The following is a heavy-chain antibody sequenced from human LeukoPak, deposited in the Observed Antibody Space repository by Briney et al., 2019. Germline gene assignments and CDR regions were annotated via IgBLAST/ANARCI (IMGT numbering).Heavy chain of an antibody. Sequence: GGSLRLSCAASGFTFSSYEMNWVRQAPGKGLKWVSYISSSGSTIYYADSVKGRFTISGDNAKNSLYLQMNSLRAEDTAVYYCARGEYDSSGYYAGYWGQGTLVTVSS. CDR3: ARGEYDSSGYYAGY. V-gene: IGHV3-48*03. CDR1: GFTFSSYE. D-gene: IGHD3-22*01. J-gene: IGHJ4*02. CDR2: ISSSGSTI.